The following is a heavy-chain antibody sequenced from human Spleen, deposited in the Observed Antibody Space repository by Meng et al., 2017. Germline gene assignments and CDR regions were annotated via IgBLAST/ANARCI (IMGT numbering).Heavy chain of an antibody. CDR3: ARDLKYCSSTSCYGNNWFDP. V-gene: IGHV3-33*01. D-gene: IGHD2-2*01. J-gene: IGHJ5*02. CDR1: GFTFSSYG. Sequence: GESLKISCAASGFTFSSYGMHWVRQAPGKGLEWVAVIWYDGSNKYYADSVKGRFTISRDNSKNMLYLQMNSLRAEDTAVYYCARDLKYCSSTSCYGNNWFDPWGQGTLVTVSS. CDR2: IWYDGSNK.